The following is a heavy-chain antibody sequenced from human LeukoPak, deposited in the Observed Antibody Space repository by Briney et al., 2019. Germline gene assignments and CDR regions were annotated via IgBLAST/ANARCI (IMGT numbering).Heavy chain of an antibody. V-gene: IGHV3-30*02. D-gene: IGHD4-17*01. J-gene: IGHJ6*03. Sequence: GGSLRLSCAASGFTFSSYGMHWVRQAPGKGLEWVAFIRYDGSNKYYADSVKGRFTISRDNSKNTLYLQMNSLRAEDTAVYYCAKEGTYGDYRSVPGDYMDVWGKGTTVTISS. CDR3: AKEGTYGDYRSVPGDYMDV. CDR1: GFTFSSYG. CDR2: IRYDGSNK.